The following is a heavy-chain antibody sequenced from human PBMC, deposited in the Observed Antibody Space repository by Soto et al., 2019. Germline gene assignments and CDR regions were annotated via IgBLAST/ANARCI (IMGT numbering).Heavy chain of an antibody. D-gene: IGHD3-10*01. CDR2: ISCDGYLK. V-gene: IGHV3-30*18. CDR3: AKDFKVSGSHYGTLNYYYGMDV. Sequence: HGQLVESGGGVVQPGRSLRLSCEASGFTFSKYGMQWVRQAPGKGLEWVAVISCDGYLKYYVDSVKGRFTVVRDNSKNTLFLEMNSLRVEDTAVYFCAKDFKVSGSHYGTLNYYYGMDVWGQGTTVTVSS. J-gene: IGHJ6*02. CDR1: GFTFSKYG.